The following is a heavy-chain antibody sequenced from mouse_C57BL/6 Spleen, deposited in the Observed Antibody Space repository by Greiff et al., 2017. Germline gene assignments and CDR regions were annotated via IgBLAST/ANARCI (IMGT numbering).Heavy chain of an antibody. CDR2: IDPEDGDT. J-gene: IGHJ4*01. CDR1: GFNIKDYY. Sequence: EVQLQQSGAELVRPGASVKLSCTASGFNIKDYYMHWVKQRPEQGLEWIGRIDPEDGDTEYAPKFQGKATMTADTSSNTAYLQLRSLTSEDTAVYYCTTYYYGSSPYAMDYWGQGTSVTVSS. CDR3: TTYYYGSSPYAMDY. V-gene: IGHV14-1*01. D-gene: IGHD1-1*01.